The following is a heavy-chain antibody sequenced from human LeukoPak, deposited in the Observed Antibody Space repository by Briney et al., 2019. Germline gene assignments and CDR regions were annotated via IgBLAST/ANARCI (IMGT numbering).Heavy chain of an antibody. V-gene: IGHV4-59*01. CDR2: VYSDGST. Sequence: NPSETLSLTCTVSGGSIANYFWSWIRQSPGKGLEWIGYVYSDGSTKYKSSLKSRVTISVDTSKNQFSLKLSSVTAADTAVYYCARASDSSGSYSEGHIWGQGTMVTVSS. J-gene: IGHJ3*02. CDR3: ARASDSSGSYSEGHI. D-gene: IGHD6-19*01. CDR1: GGSIANYF.